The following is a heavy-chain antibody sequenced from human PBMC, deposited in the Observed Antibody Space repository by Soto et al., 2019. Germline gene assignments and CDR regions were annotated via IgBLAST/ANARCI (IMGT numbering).Heavy chain of an antibody. CDR1: GISITSSY. J-gene: IGHJ5*02. CDR3: ARGSHWFGP. Sequence: QVQLQESGPGLVKPSETLSLTCTVSGISITSSYWNWFRQSPGKGLEWIGQISDRGDINYNPPLESLVASSTDTAKNQVSLTLTAVNAADTSVYFCARGSHWFGPWGQGTLVTVSS. D-gene: IGHD3-10*01. V-gene: IGHV4-59*08. CDR2: ISDRGDI.